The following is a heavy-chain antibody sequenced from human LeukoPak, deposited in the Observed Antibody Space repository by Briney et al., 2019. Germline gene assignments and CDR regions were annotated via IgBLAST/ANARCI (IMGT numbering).Heavy chain of an antibody. CDR1: GYTFTGYY. V-gene: IGHV1-2*02. D-gene: IGHD3-10*01. Sequence: GASVKVSCKASGYTFTGYYMHWVRQAPGQGLEWMGWVNPNSGATNYAQKFQGRVTMTRDTSISTAYMELSRLRSDDTAVYYCARGVMVRGWGMDVWGQGTTVTVSS. CDR2: VNPNSGAT. CDR3: ARGVMVRGWGMDV. J-gene: IGHJ6*02.